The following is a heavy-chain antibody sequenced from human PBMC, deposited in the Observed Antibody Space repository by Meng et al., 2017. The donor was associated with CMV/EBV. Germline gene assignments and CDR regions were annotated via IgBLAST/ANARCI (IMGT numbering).Heavy chain of an antibody. Sequence: SETLSLTCTVSGGSIGSYYWSWIRQPPGKGLEWIGYIYYSGSTNYNPSLKSRVTISVDTSKNQFSLKLSSVTAADTAVYYCATSSYDYVWGSYRSGDYYGMDVWGQGTTVTVSS. CDR2: IYYSGST. CDR3: ATSSYDYVWGSYRSGDYYGMDV. D-gene: IGHD3-16*02. V-gene: IGHV4-59*01. J-gene: IGHJ6*02. CDR1: GGSIGSYY.